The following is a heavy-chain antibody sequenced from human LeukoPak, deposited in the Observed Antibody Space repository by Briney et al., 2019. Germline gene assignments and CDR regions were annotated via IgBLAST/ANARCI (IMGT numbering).Heavy chain of an antibody. CDR1: GGSISSSSYY. Sequence: PSETLSLTCTVSGGSISSSSYYWGWLRQPPGKGLEWIGSIYYSESTYYIPSLKSRVTISVDTSKNQFSLKLSSVTAADTAVYYCASGGWSTMIVVVSPVDYWGQGTLVTVSS. J-gene: IGHJ4*02. D-gene: IGHD3-22*01. CDR2: IYYSEST. V-gene: IGHV4-39*07. CDR3: ASGGWSTMIVVVSPVDY.